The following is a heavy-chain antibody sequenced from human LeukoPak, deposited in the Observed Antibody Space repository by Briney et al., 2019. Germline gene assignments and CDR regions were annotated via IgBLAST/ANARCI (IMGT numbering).Heavy chain of an antibody. CDR1: GFTFSSYA. V-gene: IGHV3-23*01. Sequence: PGGSLRLSCAASGFTFSSYAMSWVRQAPGKGLEWVSAISGSGGSTYYADSVKGRFTISRDNSKNTLYLQMNSLRAEDTAVYYCAKDGLLWFGELLNNFDYWGQGTLVTVSS. CDR3: AKDGLLWFGELLNNFDY. J-gene: IGHJ4*02. D-gene: IGHD3-10*01. CDR2: ISGSGGST.